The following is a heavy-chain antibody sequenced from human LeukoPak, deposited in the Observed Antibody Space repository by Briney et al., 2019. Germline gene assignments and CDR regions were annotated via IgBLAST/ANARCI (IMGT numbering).Heavy chain of an antibody. V-gene: IGHV4-39*01. J-gene: IGHJ5*02. CDR3: ARHFALLNYDFWSGYYGGSWFDP. D-gene: IGHD3-3*01. Sequence: PSETLSLTCTVSGGSISSGGYYWSWIRQHPGKGLEWIGYIYYSGSTYYNPSLKSRVTISVDTSKNQFSLKLSSVTAADTAVYYCARHFALLNYDFWSGYYGGSWFDPWGQGTLVTVSS. CDR1: GGSISSGGYY. CDR2: IYYSGST.